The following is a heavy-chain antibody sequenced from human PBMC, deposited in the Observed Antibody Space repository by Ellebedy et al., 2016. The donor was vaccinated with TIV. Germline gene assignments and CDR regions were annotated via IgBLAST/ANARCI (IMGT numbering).Heavy chain of an antibody. CDR3: ARHGRVGATVGWFDP. Sequence: SETLSLTXTVSGYSISSGYYWGWIRQPPGKGLEWIGSIYHSGSTYYNPSLKSRVTISVDTSKNQFSLKLSSVTAADTAVYYCARHGRVGATVGWFDPWGQGTLVTVSS. V-gene: IGHV4-38-2*02. J-gene: IGHJ5*02. D-gene: IGHD1-26*01. CDR1: GYSISSGYY. CDR2: IYHSGST.